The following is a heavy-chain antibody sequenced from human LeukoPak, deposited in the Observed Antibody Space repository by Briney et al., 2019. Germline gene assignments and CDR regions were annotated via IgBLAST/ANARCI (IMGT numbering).Heavy chain of an antibody. D-gene: IGHD2-15*01. CDR2: IRSKAYGGTT. CDR1: GFSFSNYE. J-gene: IGHJ4*02. V-gene: IGHV3-49*04. Sequence: GGSLRLSCAASGFSFSNYEMNWVRQTPGKGLEWVGFIRSKAYGGTTEYAASVKGRFTISRDDSKNTLYLQMNSLKTEDTAVYYCTTDETPPSWGQGTLVTVSS. CDR3: TTDETPPS.